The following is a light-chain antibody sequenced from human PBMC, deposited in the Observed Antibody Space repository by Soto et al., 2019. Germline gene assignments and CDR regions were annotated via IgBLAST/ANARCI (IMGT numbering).Light chain of an antibody. CDR3: QQYDRASWT. J-gene: IGKJ1*01. CDR2: RAS. CDR1: QSISSW. V-gene: IGKV1-5*03. Sequence: DIQMTQSPSTLSASVGDRVIITCRASQSISSWLAWYQQKPGKAPDLLIYRASTLKTGIPSRFSGSGSGTXXXLXISNLQPDDFATYYCQQYDRASWTFGPGTKVEIK.